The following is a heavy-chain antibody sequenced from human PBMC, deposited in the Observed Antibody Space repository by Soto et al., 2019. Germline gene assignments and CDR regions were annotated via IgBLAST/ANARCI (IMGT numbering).Heavy chain of an antibody. CDR1: GGSINNYY. J-gene: IGHJ4*02. V-gene: IGHV4-59*01. D-gene: IGHD6-13*01. CDR3: GRTGSWHNNFDY. CDR2: IYYSGTT. Sequence: KPSETLSLTCTVSGGSINNYYGSWIRQPPGKGLEWIGYIYYSGTTEYNPSLESRITISVDTSKNQFSLKLSSVSAADTAVYYCGRTGSWHNNFDYWGQGTLVTVSS.